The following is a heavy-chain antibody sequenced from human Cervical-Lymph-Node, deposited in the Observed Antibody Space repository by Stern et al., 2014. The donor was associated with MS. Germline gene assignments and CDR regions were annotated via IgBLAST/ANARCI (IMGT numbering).Heavy chain of an antibody. J-gene: IGHJ4*02. V-gene: IGHV1-18*01. CDR1: GYNFTHYG. D-gene: IGHD6-6*01. Sequence: VQLVQSGAEVKKPGASVKVSCGTSGYNFTHYGITWVRQAPGQGLEWMGWISTYNGNPDYAQKFQGRVTMTTDTATNTAYMELRSLTHDDTAVFYCAREATARSFDFWGQGTLVTVSS. CDR2: ISTYNGNP. CDR3: AREATARSFDF.